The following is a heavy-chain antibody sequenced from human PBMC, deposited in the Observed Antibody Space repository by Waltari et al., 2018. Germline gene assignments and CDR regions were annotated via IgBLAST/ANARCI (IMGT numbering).Heavy chain of an antibody. CDR1: GFRFSNYW. J-gene: IGHJ6*02. CDR2: IGTDGKTL. V-gene: IGHV3-74*03. D-gene: IGHD3-10*01. CDR3: ARLAPRTYRSPVPGRHYYYGMDV. Sequence: EEQLLESGGGLVQPGDSLRLSCAGSGFRFSNYWINWVRQAPGKGLVWVASIGTDGKTLTYADSVKGRFTISRDNAKNTVYLQMKRLRAEDTAVYYCARLAPRTYRSPVPGRHYYYGMDVWGQGTTVTVSS.